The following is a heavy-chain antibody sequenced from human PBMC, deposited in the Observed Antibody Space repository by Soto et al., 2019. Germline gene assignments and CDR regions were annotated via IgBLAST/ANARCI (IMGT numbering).Heavy chain of an antibody. CDR3: ARGTVVVTARVYYYSYGMDV. D-gene: IGHD2-21*02. CDR2: IIPIFGTA. J-gene: IGHJ6*02. V-gene: IGHV1-69*01. CDR1: GGTFSSYA. Sequence: SVKVSCKASGGTFSSYAISWVRQAPGQGLEWMGGIIPIFGTANYAQKFQGRVTITADESTSTAYMELSSLRSEDTAVYYCARGTVVVTARVYYYSYGMDVWGQGTTVTVSS.